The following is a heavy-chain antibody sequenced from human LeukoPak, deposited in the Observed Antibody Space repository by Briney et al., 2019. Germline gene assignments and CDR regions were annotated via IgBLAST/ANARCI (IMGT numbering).Heavy chain of an antibody. CDR2: MNSDGSTT. D-gene: IGHD3-10*01. CDR1: GFTLGSYW. CDR3: ARGLYGSGSPSYNCFDP. V-gene: IGHV3-74*01. Sequence: GGSLRLSCAASGFTLGSYWMHWVRQAPGKGLVWVSRMNSDGSTTSYADSVRGRFTISRDNAKNTLYLQMNSLRAEDTAVYYCARGLYGSGSPSYNCFDPWGHGTLVTVSS. J-gene: IGHJ5*02.